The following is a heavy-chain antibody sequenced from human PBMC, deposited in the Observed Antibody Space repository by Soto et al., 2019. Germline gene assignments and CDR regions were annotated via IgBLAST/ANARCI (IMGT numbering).Heavy chain of an antibody. J-gene: IGHJ6*04. V-gene: IGHV3-30*18. Sequence: QVQLVESGGGVVQPGASLRLSCEASGFAFSSYAMHWVRQAPGKGLEWGGVISYYGNYIYYADSVKGRFTISRDHCTNTLYVQVDSLRPEDRAVYYCAKGILTATIGPYAMDVWGKGTTVTVSS. CDR3: AKGILTATIGPYAMDV. D-gene: IGHD3-3*01. CDR1: GFAFSSYA. CDR2: ISYYGNYI.